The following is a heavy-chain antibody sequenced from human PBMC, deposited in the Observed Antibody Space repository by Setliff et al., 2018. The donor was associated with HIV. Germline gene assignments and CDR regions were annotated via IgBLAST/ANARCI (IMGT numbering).Heavy chain of an antibody. Sequence: SSETLSLTCTVSGGSISSGSYYWSWIRQPAGKGLEWIGHIHTSGSTKYNPPLKSRVTISADTSKNQFSLNLSSVTAAETAVYYCARVGYHGSGRYSFDYWGQGTLVTVS. V-gene: IGHV4-61*09. CDR1: GGSISSGSYY. CDR2: IHTSGST. J-gene: IGHJ4*02. CDR3: ARVGYHGSGRYSFDY. D-gene: IGHD3-10*01.